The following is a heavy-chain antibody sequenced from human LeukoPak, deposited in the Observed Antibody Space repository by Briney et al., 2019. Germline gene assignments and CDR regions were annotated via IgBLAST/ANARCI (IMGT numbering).Heavy chain of an antibody. V-gene: IGHV3-48*03. D-gene: IGHD3-22*01. CDR1: GFTFSTYE. CDR3: AGGEYYYDGGY. CDR2: ISRSGGSI. J-gene: IGHJ4*02. Sequence: GSLRLSCAASGFTFSTYEMASGRQAPGKGLEWVAYISRSGGSIYYAASVKGRFTISRDNAENSLFLQMNSLRAEETAVYYCAGGEYYYDGGYWGRGTLVTVSS.